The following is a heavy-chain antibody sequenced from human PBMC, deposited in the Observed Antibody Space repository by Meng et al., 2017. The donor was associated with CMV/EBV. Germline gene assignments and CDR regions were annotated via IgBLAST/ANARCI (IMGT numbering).Heavy chain of an antibody. D-gene: IGHD6-13*01. CDR3: AREAAAGAPDY. CDR1: GFTFSSYW. CDR2: IKQDGSEK. V-gene: IGHV3-7*01. Sequence: GESLKISCAASGFTFSSYWMSWVRQAPGKGLEWVANIKQDGSEKYYVDSVKGRFTISRDNAKNSLYLQMNSLRAEDTAVYYCAREAAAGAPDYWGQGTLVTVSS. J-gene: IGHJ4*02.